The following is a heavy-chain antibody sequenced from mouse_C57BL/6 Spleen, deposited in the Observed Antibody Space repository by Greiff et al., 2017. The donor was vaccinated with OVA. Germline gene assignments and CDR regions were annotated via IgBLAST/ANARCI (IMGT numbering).Heavy chain of an antibody. CDR2: IDPSDSYT. Sequence: QVQLQQPGAELVRPGTSVKLSCKASGYTFTSYWMHWVKQRPGQGLEWIGVIDPSDSYTNYNQKFKGKATLTVDTSSSTAYMQLSSLTSEDSAVYYCARFKDYGSSLYWYFDVWGTGTTVTVSS. CDR3: ARFKDYGSSLYWYFDV. CDR1: GYTFTSYW. D-gene: IGHD1-1*01. V-gene: IGHV1-59*01. J-gene: IGHJ1*03.